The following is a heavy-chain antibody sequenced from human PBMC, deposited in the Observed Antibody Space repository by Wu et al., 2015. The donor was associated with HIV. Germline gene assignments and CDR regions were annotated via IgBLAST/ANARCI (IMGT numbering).Heavy chain of an antibody. V-gene: IGHV1-24*01. CDR2: FDPEDGET. CDR3: ATVTEGYYYYGMDV. CDR1: GYTLTELS. J-gene: IGHJ6*02. Sequence: QAQLVQSGDEVKKPGASVKVSCKVSGYTLTELSMHWVRQAPGKGLEWMGGFDPEDGETIYAQKFQGRVTMTEDTSTDTAYMELSSLRSEDTAVYYCATVTEGYYYYGMDVWGQGTTVTVSS.